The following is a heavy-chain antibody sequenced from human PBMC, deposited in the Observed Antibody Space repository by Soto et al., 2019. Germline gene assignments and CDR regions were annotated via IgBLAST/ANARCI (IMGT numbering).Heavy chain of an antibody. D-gene: IGHD2-2*01. CDR2: IWYDGSND. J-gene: IGHJ6*02. V-gene: IGHV3-33*01. Sequence: QVQLVESGGGVVQPGRSLRLSCAASGFTFSSYGMHWVRQAPGKGFEWVAVIWYDGSNDDYVDSVKGRFTISRDNSNNMLYLEMNRLRAEDTAIYYCTRGYCSSYICYGAAMDVWGQGTTITVAS. CDR1: GFTFSSYG. CDR3: TRGYCSSYICYGAAMDV.